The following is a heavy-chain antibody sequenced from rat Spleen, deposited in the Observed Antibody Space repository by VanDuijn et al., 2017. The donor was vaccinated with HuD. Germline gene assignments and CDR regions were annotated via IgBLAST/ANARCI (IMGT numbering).Heavy chain of an antibody. CDR2: ISPGGVT. D-gene: IGHD4-3*01. Sequence: EVQLVESGGGLVQPGRSLKLSCAASGFTFSNFDMAWVRQAPTKGLAWVASISPGGVTYYRDSVKGRFTVSRENAKSTLYLLMDSLRSEDTATYYCVRQDTSGYSNWFAYWGQGTLVTVSS. J-gene: IGHJ3*01. CDR3: VRQDTSGYSNWFAY. V-gene: IGHV5-25*01. CDR1: GFTFSNFD.